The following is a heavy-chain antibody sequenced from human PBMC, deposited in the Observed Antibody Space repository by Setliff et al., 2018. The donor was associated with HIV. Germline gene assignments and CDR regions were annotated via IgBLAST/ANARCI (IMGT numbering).Heavy chain of an antibody. D-gene: IGHD6-19*01. Sequence: PSETLSLTCAVSGYSISSGYYWGWIRQPPGRGLEWIGNIYHSGSTYYNPSLKSRVTISVDTSKNQFSLKLRSVTAADTAVYYCASPASGGSSGQYHYWGQGTLVTVSS. CDR1: GYSISSGYY. CDR2: IYHSGST. J-gene: IGHJ4*02. V-gene: IGHV4-38-2*01. CDR3: ASPASGGSSGQYHY.